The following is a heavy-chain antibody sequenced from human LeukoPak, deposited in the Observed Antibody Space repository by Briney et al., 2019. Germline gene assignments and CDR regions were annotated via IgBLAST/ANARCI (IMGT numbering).Heavy chain of an antibody. CDR2: IIPIFGTA. V-gene: IGHV1-69*13. Sequence: RASVKVSCKASGGTFSSYAISWVRQAPGQGLEWMGGIIPIFGTANYAQKFQGRVTITADESTSTAYMELSSLRSEDTAVYYCARVLWATGGPFDYWGQGTLVTVSS. D-gene: IGHD5-24*01. J-gene: IGHJ4*02. CDR3: ARVLWATGGPFDY. CDR1: GGTFSSYA.